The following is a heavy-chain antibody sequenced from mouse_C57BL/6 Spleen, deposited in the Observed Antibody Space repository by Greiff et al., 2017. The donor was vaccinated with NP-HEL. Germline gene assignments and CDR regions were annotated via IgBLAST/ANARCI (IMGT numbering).Heavy chain of an antibody. CDR2: ISYDGSN. Sequence: DVQLQESGPGLVKPSQSLSLTCSVTGYSITSGYYWNWIRQFPGNKLEWMGYISYDGSNNYNPSLQNRISITPDTSKNQFFLKLNAVTTEDTATYYCARDYGCSSYYAMDYWGQGTSVTVSS. J-gene: IGHJ4*01. CDR1: GYSITSGYY. D-gene: IGHD1-1*01. CDR3: ARDYGCSSYYAMDY. V-gene: IGHV3-6*01.